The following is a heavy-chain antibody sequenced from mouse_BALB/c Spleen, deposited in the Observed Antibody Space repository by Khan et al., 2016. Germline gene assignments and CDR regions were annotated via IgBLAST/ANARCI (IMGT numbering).Heavy chain of an antibody. J-gene: IGHJ2*01. CDR2: INPNNGAT. D-gene: IGHD2-10*02. CDR1: GYSFTAYY. Sequence: VQLQQSDPDLVKPGASVKISCKASGYSFTAYYMYWVKQSHGKSLEWIGRINPNNGATTFNQKFKGKAILTVDKSSTTAYMELRSLASEDSAVXDCARDAYVNWGQGTTLTVSS. CDR3: ARDAYVN. V-gene: IGHV1-20*02.